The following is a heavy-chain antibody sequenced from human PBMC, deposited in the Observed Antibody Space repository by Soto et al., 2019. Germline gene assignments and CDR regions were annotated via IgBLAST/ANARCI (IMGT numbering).Heavy chain of an antibody. Sequence: QVQLVQSGAEVKTPGSSVKVSCKASGGTFSSNPISWMRQAPGHGLEGVGGTIPTVGAGSYAQRFQGRVTISADKSTNTDYRELSNLRPEDTAVYYCARRQSNGYNRYFDSWGQGTLVTFSS. CDR3: ARRQSNGYNRYFDS. J-gene: IGHJ4*02. CDR1: GGTFSSNP. CDR2: TIPTVGAG. D-gene: IGHD5-12*01. V-gene: IGHV1-69*06.